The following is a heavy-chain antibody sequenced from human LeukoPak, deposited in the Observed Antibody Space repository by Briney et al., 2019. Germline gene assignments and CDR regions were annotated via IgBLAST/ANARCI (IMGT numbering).Heavy chain of an antibody. CDR3: ARDIAAAGKFYYYYYMDV. J-gene: IGHJ6*03. CDR2: IYEGGSA. CDR1: GDAIIDDS. Sequence: SETLSLTCTVSGDAIIDDSWSWIRQPPGKGLEWIGYIYEGGSANYNPSLRSRVTISLDTSKNQFSLKLSSVTAADTAVYYCARDIAAAGKFYYYYYMDVWGKGTTVTISS. D-gene: IGHD6-13*01. V-gene: IGHV4-4*08.